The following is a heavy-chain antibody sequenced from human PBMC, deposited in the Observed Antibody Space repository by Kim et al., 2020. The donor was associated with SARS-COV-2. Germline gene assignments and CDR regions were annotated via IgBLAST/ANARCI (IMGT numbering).Heavy chain of an antibody. J-gene: IGHJ4*02. CDR3: AKIDYGGNSLDY. Sequence: YYADSVKGRFTISRDNSKNTLYLQMNSLRAEDTAVYYCAKIDYGGNSLDYWGQGTLVTVSS. V-gene: IGHV3-23*01. D-gene: IGHD4-17*01.